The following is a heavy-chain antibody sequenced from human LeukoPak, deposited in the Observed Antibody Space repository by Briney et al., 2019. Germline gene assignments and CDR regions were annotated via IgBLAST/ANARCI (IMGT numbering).Heavy chain of an antibody. CDR3: SRCQKFSRWYYY. CDR2: INHSGST. CDR1: GGSFSGYY. D-gene: IGHD6-19*01. J-gene: IGHJ4*02. V-gene: IGHV4-34*01. Sequence: SETLSVTCAVYGGSFSGYYWSWIRQPPGKGLEWIGEINHSGSTNYNPSLKSRVTISVDTSKNQFSLKLSSVTAADTAVYYCSRCQKFSRWYYYWGQGTLVTVSS.